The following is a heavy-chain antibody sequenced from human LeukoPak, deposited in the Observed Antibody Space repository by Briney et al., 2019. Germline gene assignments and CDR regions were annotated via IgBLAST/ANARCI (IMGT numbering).Heavy chain of an antibody. J-gene: IGHJ4*02. Sequence: GGSLRLSCAASGFTFSTYWMHWVRQAPGKGLEWVSLIDSDGNNTSYAESAKGRFTISRDNTKNTLYLQVKSLRAEDTAVYYCARDLLNWGQRALVTVSA. V-gene: IGHV3-74*03. CDR1: GFTFSTYW. CDR3: ARDLLN. CDR2: IDSDGNNT.